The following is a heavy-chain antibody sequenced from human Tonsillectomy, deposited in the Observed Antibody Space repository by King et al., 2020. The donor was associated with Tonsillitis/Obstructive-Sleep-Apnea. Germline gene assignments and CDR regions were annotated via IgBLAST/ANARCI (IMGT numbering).Heavy chain of an antibody. V-gene: IGHV3-7*05. CDR3: AGCSSTSCYEALDY. J-gene: IGHJ4*02. CDR1: GFTFSSYW. CDR2: IKQDGSER. D-gene: IGHD2-2*01. Sequence: QLVQSGGNLVQPGGSLRLSCAASGFTFSSYWMSWVRQAPGKGLEWVANIKQDGSERYSVDSVKGRFTISRDNAKNSLYLQMNSLRAEDTAVYYCAGCSSTSCYEALDYWGQGTLVTVSS.